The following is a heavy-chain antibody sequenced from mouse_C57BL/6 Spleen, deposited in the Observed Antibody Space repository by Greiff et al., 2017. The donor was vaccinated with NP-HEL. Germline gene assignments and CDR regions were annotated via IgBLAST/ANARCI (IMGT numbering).Heavy chain of an antibody. CDR1: GFTFTDYY. CDR2: IRNKANGYTT. D-gene: IGHD1-1*01. Sequence: EVKLEESGGGLVQPGGSLSLSCAASGFTFTDYYMSWVRQPPGKALEWLGFIRNKANGYTTEYSVSVKVRFTISRDNSQSILYLQMNALRAEDSATYYCARYNGRYFDYWGQGTTLTVSS. CDR3: ARYNGRYFDY. V-gene: IGHV7-3*01. J-gene: IGHJ2*01.